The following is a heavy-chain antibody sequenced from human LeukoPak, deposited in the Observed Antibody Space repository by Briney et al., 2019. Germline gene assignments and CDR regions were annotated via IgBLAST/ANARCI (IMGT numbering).Heavy chain of an antibody. D-gene: IGHD6-13*01. CDR2: ISGSGDST. CDR1: GFTFSSYT. CDR3: ARGVIAAAGFFDF. Sequence: QPGGSLRLSCAASGFTFSSYTMSWVPQAPGKGLGWVSAISGSGDSTYYADSVKGRFTISRDNSKNTLFLQMNSLRAEDTAVYYCARGVIAAAGFFDFWGQGALVTVSS. J-gene: IGHJ4*02. V-gene: IGHV3-23*01.